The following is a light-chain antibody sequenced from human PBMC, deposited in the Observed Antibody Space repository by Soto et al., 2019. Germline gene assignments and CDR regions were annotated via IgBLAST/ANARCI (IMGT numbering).Light chain of an antibody. V-gene: IGLV2-14*01. CDR2: EGR. CDR3: CSYTTSNTRQLV. J-gene: IGLJ1*01. Sequence: QSVLTQPASVSGAPGQSITISCTGTSSDVGGYDYVSLYQQQPGKSPKFMSDEGRNRPSGVSIRVPGPKSWRTSSLTISGIQDEDEGDYSCCSYTTSNTRQLVFGTGNQVTV. CDR1: SSDVGGYDY.